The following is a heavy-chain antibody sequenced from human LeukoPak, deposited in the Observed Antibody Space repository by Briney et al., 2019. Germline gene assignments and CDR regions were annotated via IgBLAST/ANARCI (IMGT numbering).Heavy chain of an antibody. Sequence: WASVKASCKASGYTFTGYYMHWVRQAPGQGLEWMGWIDPNSGGTNYAQKFQGRVTMTRDTSISTAYMELSRLRSDDTAVYYCARGRGAYSSSSGFIYWGQGTLVTVSS. D-gene: IGHD6-6*01. J-gene: IGHJ4*02. CDR3: ARGRGAYSSSSGFIY. CDR2: IDPNSGGT. CDR1: GYTFTGYY. V-gene: IGHV1-2*02.